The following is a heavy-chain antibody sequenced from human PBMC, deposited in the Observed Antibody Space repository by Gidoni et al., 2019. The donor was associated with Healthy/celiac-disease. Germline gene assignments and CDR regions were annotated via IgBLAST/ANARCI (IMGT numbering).Heavy chain of an antibody. CDR2: ISYDGSKK. CDR3: ARDFRVCTGGVCGSMDV. J-gene: IGHJ6*02. CDR1: GFTFRSYA. D-gene: IGHD2-8*02. V-gene: IGHV3-30*04. Sequence: QVQLVESGGGVVQPGRSLSLSCAASGFTFRSYAMHWVRQAPGKGLEWVAVISYDGSKKYYADSVKGRFTISRDNSKNTLYLQMNSLRAEDTAVYYCARDFRVCTGGVCGSMDVWGQGTTVTVSS.